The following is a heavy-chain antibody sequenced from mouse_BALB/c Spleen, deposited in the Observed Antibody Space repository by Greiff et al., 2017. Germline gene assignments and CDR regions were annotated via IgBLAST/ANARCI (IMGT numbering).Heavy chain of an antibody. Sequence: EVHLVESGGGLVKPGGSLKLSCAASGFTFSSYAMSWVRQTPEKRLEWVATISSGGSYTYYPDSVKGRFTISRDNAKNTLYLQMSSLRSEDTAMYYCARRDYYGSEVDYWGQGTTLTVSS. CDR1: GFTFSSYA. D-gene: IGHD1-1*01. V-gene: IGHV5-9-3*01. CDR3: ARRDYYGSEVDY. CDR2: ISSGGSYT. J-gene: IGHJ2*01.